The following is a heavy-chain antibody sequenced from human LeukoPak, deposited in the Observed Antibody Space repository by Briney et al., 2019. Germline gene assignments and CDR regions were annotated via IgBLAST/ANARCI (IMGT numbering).Heavy chain of an antibody. CDR2: IYYSGIT. CDR3: ARVGYCSGGSCSKNGKGFDY. V-gene: IGHV4-31*03. CDR1: GGSISSSAYY. Sequence: SQTLSLTCTVSGGSISSSAYYWSWIRQHPGKGLEWIGYIYYSGITYYNPSPKSRVTISVDTSKNQFSLNLSSVTAADTAVYYCARVGYCSGGSCSKNGKGFDYWGQGTLVTVSS. J-gene: IGHJ4*02. D-gene: IGHD2-15*01.